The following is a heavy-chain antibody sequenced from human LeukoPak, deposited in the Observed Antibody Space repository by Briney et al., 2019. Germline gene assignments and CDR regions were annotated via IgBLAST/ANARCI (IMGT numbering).Heavy chain of an antibody. CDR2: IKQDGSEK. Sequence: GGSLRLSCAASAFTFSNYWMTWVRQPPGKGLEWVANIKQDGSEKYYVNSMKGRFTISRDNSKNSLYLQMNSLRPEDTALYYCAKAGRIVAKYYYYYIDVWGNGTTVSVSS. J-gene: IGHJ6*03. V-gene: IGHV3-7*03. CDR1: AFTFSNYW. CDR3: AKAGRIVAKYYYYYIDV. D-gene: IGHD1-14*01.